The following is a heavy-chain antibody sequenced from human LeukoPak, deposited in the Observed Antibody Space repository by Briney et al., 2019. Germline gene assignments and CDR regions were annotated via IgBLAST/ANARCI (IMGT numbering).Heavy chain of an antibody. CDR1: GFTFIDST. V-gene: IGHV3-73*01. Sequence: GGSLRLSCAASGFTFIDSTMHWVRQAPGKGLEWVGRIRSKANSYATEYPASVRGTFTLATDDSTNTTDLQMNRLRPDDTDVYYCAKGAGGGSWFEPWGQGNLVNVS. J-gene: IGHJ5*02. CDR2: IRSKANSYAT. CDR3: AKGAGGGSWFEP. D-gene: IGHD2-15*01.